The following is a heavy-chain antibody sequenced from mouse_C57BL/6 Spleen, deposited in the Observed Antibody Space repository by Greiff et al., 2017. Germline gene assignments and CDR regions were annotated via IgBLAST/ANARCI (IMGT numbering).Heavy chain of an antibody. D-gene: IGHD1-1*01. Sequence: VKLVESGAELVRPGTSVKMSCKASGYTFTNYWIGWAKQRPGHGLEWIGDIYPGGGYTNYNEKFKGKATLTADKSSSTAYMQFSSLTSEDSAIYYCARSGYGSSFDYWGQGTTLTVSS. CDR1: GYTFTNYW. CDR3: ARSGYGSSFDY. J-gene: IGHJ2*01. V-gene: IGHV1-63*01. CDR2: IYPGGGYT.